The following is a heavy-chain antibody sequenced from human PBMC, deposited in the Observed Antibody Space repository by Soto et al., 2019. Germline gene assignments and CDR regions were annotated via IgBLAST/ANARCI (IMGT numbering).Heavy chain of an antibody. CDR2: ISSSSSYI. CDR1: GFTFSSYS. J-gene: IGHJ6*02. Sequence: LRLSCAASGFTFSSYSMNWVRQAPGKGLEWVSSISSSSSYIYYADSVKGRFTISRDNAKNSLYLQMNSLRAEDTAVYYCARFYDFWSGYYSRYYYGMDVWGQGTTVTVSS. V-gene: IGHV3-21*01. D-gene: IGHD3-3*01. CDR3: ARFYDFWSGYYSRYYYGMDV.